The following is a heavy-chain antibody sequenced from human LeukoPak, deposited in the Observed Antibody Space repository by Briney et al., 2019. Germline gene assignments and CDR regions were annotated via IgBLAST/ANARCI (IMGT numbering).Heavy chain of an antibody. D-gene: IGHD6-19*01. V-gene: IGHV3-23*01. CDR2: ISGSGGST. CDR3: ARAKIAVARPPDV. J-gene: IGHJ6*04. Sequence: GGSLRLSCAASGFTFSSYAMSWVRQAPGKGLEWVSAISGSGGSTYYADSVKGRFTISRDNSKNSLYLQMNSLRAEDTAVYYCARAKIAVARPPDVWGKGTTVTISS. CDR1: GFTFSSYA.